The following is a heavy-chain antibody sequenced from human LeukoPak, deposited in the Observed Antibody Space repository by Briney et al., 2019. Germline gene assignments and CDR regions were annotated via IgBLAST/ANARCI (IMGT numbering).Heavy chain of an antibody. D-gene: IGHD1-1*01. CDR1: GGSISSYY. V-gene: IGHV4-59*01. J-gene: IGHJ4*02. Sequence: SETLSLTCTVSGGSISSYYWSWIRQPPGKGLGWIGYIYYGGNTDYNPSLKSRITISVDTSKNQFSLKLSSVTAADTAVYYCARGLQMAAILGYWGQGILVTVSS. CDR2: IYYGGNT. CDR3: ARGLQMAAILGY.